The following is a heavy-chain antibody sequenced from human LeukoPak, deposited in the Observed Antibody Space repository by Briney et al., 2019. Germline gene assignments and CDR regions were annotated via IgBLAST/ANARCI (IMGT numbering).Heavy chain of an antibody. J-gene: IGHJ6*02. CDR3: ARDRIVVVPAADYYYYYGMDV. D-gene: IGHD2-2*01. CDR2: IYYSGST. CDR1: GGSISSYY. Sequence: PSETLSLTCTVSGGSISSYYWSWIRQPPGKGLEWIGYIYYSGSTNYNPSLESRVTISVDTSKNQFSLKLSSVTAADTAVYYCARDRIVVVPAADYYYYYGMDVWGQGTTVTVSS. V-gene: IGHV4-59*01.